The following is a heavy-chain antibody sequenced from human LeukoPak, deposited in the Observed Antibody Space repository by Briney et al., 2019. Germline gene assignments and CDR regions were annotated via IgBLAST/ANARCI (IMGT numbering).Heavy chain of an antibody. CDR3: ARETHQGWIDP. CDR2: ISYDESQR. CDR1: GLTFSGYA. Sequence: GGSLRLSCAASGLTFSGYAVYWVRQVPGKGLEWVALISYDESQRYYGDPVNGRFTISRDNSKDTVSLEMSRLTTEDTALYYCARETHQGWIDPWGRGTLVTVSS. J-gene: IGHJ5*02. V-gene: IGHV3-30*04.